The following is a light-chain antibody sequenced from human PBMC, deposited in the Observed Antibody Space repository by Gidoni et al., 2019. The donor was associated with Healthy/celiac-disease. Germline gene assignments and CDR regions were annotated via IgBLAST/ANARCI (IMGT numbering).Light chain of an antibody. V-gene: IGKV1-8*01. CDR3: QQYYSYPPT. Sequence: ITCRASQGISSYLAWYQQKPGKAPKLLIYAASTLQSGVPSRFSGSGSGTDFTLTISCLQSEDFATYYCQQYYSYPPTFXQXTKVEIK. J-gene: IGKJ1*01. CDR1: QGISSY. CDR2: AAS.